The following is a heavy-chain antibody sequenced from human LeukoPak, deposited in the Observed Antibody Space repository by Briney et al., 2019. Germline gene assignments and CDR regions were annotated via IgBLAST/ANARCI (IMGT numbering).Heavy chain of an antibody. CDR3: ARSHFDP. J-gene: IGHJ5*02. CDR2: IIPIFGTA. CDR1: GGTFISYA. Sequence: SVKVSCKASGGTFISYAISWVRQAPGQGLEWMGRIIPIFGTANYAQRFQGRVTIATDESTSTAYMELSSLRSEDTAVYYCARSHFDPWGQGTLVTVSS. V-gene: IGHV1-69*05.